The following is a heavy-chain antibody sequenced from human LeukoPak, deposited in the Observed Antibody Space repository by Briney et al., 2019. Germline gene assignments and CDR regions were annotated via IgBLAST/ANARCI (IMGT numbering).Heavy chain of an antibody. V-gene: IGHV4-39*07. CDR1: GDSISSSNSY. J-gene: IGHJ4*02. CDR3: VADPINFDF. Sequence: SETLSLTCTVSGDSISSSNSYWGWIRQPPGKGLEWIGSIYSSGHTIYNASLKSRITISVDRSENQFSLNLRSVTAADTAVYYCVADPINFDFWGQGNLVTVSP. CDR2: IYSSGHT.